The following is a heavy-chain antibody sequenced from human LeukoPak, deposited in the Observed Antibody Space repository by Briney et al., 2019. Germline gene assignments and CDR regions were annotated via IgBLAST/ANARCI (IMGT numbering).Heavy chain of an antibody. CDR1: GFTFSTYA. CDR3: ARSEYSSSADY. J-gene: IGHJ4*02. Sequence: GGSLRLSCGASGFTFSTYAMSWVRQAPGKGLEWVSAISTSGARTYYADSVKGRFTISRDNSKNTLYLQMNSLRAEDTAVYYCARSEYSSSADYWGQGTLVTVSS. D-gene: IGHD6-6*01. CDR2: ISTSGART. V-gene: IGHV3-23*01.